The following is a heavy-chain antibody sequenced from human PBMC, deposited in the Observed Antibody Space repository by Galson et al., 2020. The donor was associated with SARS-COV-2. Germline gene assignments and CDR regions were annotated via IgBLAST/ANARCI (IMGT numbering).Heavy chain of an antibody. Sequence: ASVKVSCKASGYTFTGYYMHWVRQAPGQGLEWMGWINPNSGGTNYAQKFQGRVTMTRDTSISIAYMELSRLRSDDAAVYYCARDGRAMVTNGFEVWGQGTMVTVSS. V-gene: IGHV1-2*02. CDR2: INPNSGGT. D-gene: IGHD5-18*01. CDR1: GYTFTGYY. J-gene: IGHJ3*01. CDR3: ARDGRAMVTNGFEV.